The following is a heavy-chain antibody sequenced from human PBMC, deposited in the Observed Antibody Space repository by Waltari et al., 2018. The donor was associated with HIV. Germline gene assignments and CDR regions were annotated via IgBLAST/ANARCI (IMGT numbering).Heavy chain of an antibody. V-gene: IGHV4-38-2*02. CDR1: GYSISRGYY. CDR3: ARSHDYGDSDY. Sequence: QVQLQESGPGLVKPSETLSLTCTVSGYSISRGYYWGWIRQPPGKGLEWIGSIYHSGSTYYNPSLKSRVTISVDTSKNQFSLKLSSVTAADTAVYYCARSHDYGDSDYWGQGTLVTVSS. CDR2: IYHSGST. D-gene: IGHD4-17*01. J-gene: IGHJ4*02.